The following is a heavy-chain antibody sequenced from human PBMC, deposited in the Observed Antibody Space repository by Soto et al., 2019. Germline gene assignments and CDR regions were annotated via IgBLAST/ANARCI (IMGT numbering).Heavy chain of an antibody. V-gene: IGHV1-69*01. CDR3: ARVGDGTSTRPRGAFDI. CDR1: GGTFSSYT. D-gene: IGHD6-6*01. Sequence: VQLVQSGAEGKKPGSSVTVSCKASGGTFSSYTFSWVRQSPGQVLEWMGGIVPLFGTTNAAKIFQGRVTISADESTSTVYMELSSLRSEESAMSYCARVGDGTSTRPRGAFDIWGQGTVITVSS. CDR2: IVPLFGTT. J-gene: IGHJ3*02.